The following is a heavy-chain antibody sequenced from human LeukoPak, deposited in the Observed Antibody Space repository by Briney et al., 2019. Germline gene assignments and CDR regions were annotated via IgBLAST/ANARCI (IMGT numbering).Heavy chain of an antibody. CDR1: GHSIDSGYH. D-gene: IGHD1-26*01. Sequence: ASETLSLTCTVSGHSIDSGYHWGWIRQPPGKGLEWIGSIYWSGNSYFNPSLKSRLTISVDTSKNQFSLRLSSVTAADTAIYYCARCPHDSRSDYYVYSYMDVWGKGTTVTVSS. J-gene: IGHJ6*03. CDR2: IYWSGNS. CDR3: ARCPHDSRSDYYVYSYMDV. V-gene: IGHV4-38-2*02.